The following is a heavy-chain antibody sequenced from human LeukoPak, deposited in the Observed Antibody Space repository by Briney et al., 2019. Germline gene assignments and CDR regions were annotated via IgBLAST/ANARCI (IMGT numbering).Heavy chain of an antibody. CDR2: IYSGGST. J-gene: IGHJ3*02. D-gene: IGHD4-17*01. CDR1: GFTVSSNY. V-gene: IGHV3-66*01. CDR3: ARETYGADAFDI. Sequence: GGSLRLSCAASGFTVSSNYMSSVRQAPGKGLEWVSVIYSGGSTYYADSVKGRFTISRDNSKNTLYLQMNSLRAEDTAVYYCARETYGADAFDIWGQGTMVTVSS.